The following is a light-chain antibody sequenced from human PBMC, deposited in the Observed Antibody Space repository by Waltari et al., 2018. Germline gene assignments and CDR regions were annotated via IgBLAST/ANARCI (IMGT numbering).Light chain of an antibody. CDR1: QSVSGA. CDR2: GAS. Sequence: EIVLTQSPGTLSLSPGARAAVCCRASQSVSGALAWYQQKPGQAPRLLIYGASTRATGIPYRFSGSGSVTDFSLTISRLEPDDFAVYYCQHYLRLPVTFGQGTTVEI. J-gene: IGKJ1*01. CDR3: QHYLRLPVT. V-gene: IGKV3-20*01.